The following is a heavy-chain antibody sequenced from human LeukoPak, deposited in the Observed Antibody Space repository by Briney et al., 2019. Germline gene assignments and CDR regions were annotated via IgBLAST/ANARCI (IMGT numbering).Heavy chain of an antibody. Sequence: KPSETLSLTCGVSGYYIRNGYFWGWIRQPPGKGLEWIGSIHHSGKSDYNPSFKSRVTISVDTSKNQFALRLSSLTASDTAVHYCASVFASPPRVFDNWGQGILVTVSS. CDR2: IHHSGKS. D-gene: IGHD3-10*02. CDR1: GYYIRNGYF. J-gene: IGHJ4*02. CDR3: ASVFASPPRVFDN. V-gene: IGHV4-38-2*01.